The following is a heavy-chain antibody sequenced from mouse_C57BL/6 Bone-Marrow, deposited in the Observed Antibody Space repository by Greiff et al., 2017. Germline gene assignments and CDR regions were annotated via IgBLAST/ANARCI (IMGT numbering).Heavy chain of an antibody. CDR2: IYPGSGST. CDR3: ARGGSIYYDYEGLYYDAMDY. J-gene: IGHJ4*01. CDR1: GYTFTSYW. D-gene: IGHD2-4*01. Sequence: QVQLQQPGAELVKPGASVKMSCKASGYTFTSYWITWVKQRPGQGLEWIGDIYPGSGSTNYNEKFKSKATLTVDPSSSTAYMQLSSLTSEDSAVYYCARGGSIYYDYEGLYYDAMDYWGQGTSVTVSS. V-gene: IGHV1-55*01.